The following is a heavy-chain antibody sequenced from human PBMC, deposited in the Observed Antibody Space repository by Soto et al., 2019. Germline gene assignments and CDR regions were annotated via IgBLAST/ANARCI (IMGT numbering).Heavy chain of an antibody. J-gene: IGHJ6*02. CDR2: IYPGDSDT. CDR3: ASPKPQYSSSWYGMDV. Sequence: PGESLTISCKGSGYSFTSYWIGWVRQMPGKGLEWMGIIYPGDSDTRYSPSFQGQVTISADKSISTAYLQWSSLKASDTAMYDCASPKPQYSSSWYGMDVWGQGTTVTVSS. D-gene: IGHD6-13*01. CDR1: GYSFTSYW. V-gene: IGHV5-51*01.